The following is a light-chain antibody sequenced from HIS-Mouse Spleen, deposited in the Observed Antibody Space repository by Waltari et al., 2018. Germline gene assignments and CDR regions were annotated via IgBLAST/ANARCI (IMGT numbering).Light chain of an antibody. J-gene: IGKJ2*01. CDR3: QQYYSTPYT. CDR1: QSVLYSSNNKNY. CDR2: GAP. V-gene: IGKV4-1*01. Sequence: DIVMTQSPDSLAVSLGERATINCKSSQSVLYSSNNKNYLAWYQQKPGQPPKLLIYGAPTRESGVPDRFSGSESVTDFTLTISSLQAEDVAVYYCQQYYSTPYTFGQGTKLEIK.